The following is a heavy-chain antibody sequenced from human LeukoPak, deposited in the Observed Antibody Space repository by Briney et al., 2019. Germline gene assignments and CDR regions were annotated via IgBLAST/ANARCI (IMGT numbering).Heavy chain of an antibody. CDR3: TRGPGSTWYSDY. Sequence: GGSLRLSCAASGFTVSSNYMNWVRQAPGKGLDWVSIIYSGGDTYYADSVKGRFTIYRDNPKNTLYLQMNSLRAEDTAVYYCTRGPGSTWYSDYWGEGTLVTVSS. CDR1: GFTVSSNY. D-gene: IGHD6-13*01. V-gene: IGHV3-66*02. J-gene: IGHJ4*02. CDR2: IYSGGDT.